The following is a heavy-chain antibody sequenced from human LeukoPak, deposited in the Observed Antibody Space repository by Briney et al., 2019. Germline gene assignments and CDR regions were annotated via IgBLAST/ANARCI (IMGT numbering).Heavy chain of an antibody. CDR3: ARGTGSRVPWFDP. CDR2: INPSGGST. D-gene: IGHD4-17*01. V-gene: IGHV1-46*01. J-gene: IGHJ5*02. Sequence: GASVKVSCKASGYTFTSYYMHWVRQAPGQGLEWMGIINPSGGSTSYAQKFQGRVTMTRDTSISTAYMELSRLRSDDTAVYYCARGTGSRVPWFDPWGQGTLVTVSS. CDR1: GYTFTSYY.